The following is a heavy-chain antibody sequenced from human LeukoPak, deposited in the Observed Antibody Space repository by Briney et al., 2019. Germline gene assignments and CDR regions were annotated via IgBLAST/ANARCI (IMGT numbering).Heavy chain of an antibody. Sequence: ASVKVSCKASGYTFTGYYMHWVRQAPGQGLEWMGWINPNSGGTNYAQKFQGRVTMTRDTSISTAYMELSRLRSDDTAVYYCARGIRAATYYYYYHMDVWGKGTTVTISS. CDR3: ARGIRAATYYYYYHMDV. D-gene: IGHD2-15*01. J-gene: IGHJ6*03. CDR2: INPNSGGT. V-gene: IGHV1-2*02. CDR1: GYTFTGYY.